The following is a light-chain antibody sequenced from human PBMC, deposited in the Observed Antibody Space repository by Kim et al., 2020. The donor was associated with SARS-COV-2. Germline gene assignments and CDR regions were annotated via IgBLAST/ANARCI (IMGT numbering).Light chain of an antibody. Sequence: SLSTGERATLSCRASQTVSSNYLAWYQQKPGQAPRLLIFGASSRATGIPDRFSGGGSATDFTLTITRLEPEDFAVYYCQEYGSSRTFGQGTKLEI. CDR3: QEYGSSRT. CDR2: GAS. CDR1: QTVSSNY. J-gene: IGKJ2*01. V-gene: IGKV3-20*01.